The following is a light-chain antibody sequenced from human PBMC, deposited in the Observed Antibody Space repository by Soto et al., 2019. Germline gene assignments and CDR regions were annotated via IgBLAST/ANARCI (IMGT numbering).Light chain of an antibody. CDR2: RND. CDR1: TSNIGNFF. J-gene: IGLJ2*01. CDR3: AAWDDSLSAVV. V-gene: IGLV1-47*01. Sequence: QSVLTQPPSASGTPGQRVTLSCSGSTSNIGNFFVYWYQQLPGTAPKLLIYRNDQRPSGVPDRFYGSKSGTSASLAISGLRSDDEADYYCAAWDDSLSAVVFGGGTKLTVL.